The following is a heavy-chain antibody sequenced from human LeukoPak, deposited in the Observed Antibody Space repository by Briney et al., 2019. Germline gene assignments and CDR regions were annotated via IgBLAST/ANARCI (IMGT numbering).Heavy chain of an antibody. CDR3: ARYIAAFNWFDP. CDR2: IFYSGNT. D-gene: IGHD2-21*01. V-gene: IGHV4-59*08. J-gene: IGHJ5*02. CDR1: GGSLSGYY. Sequence: KPSETLSLTCTVSGGSLSGYYWSWIRQSPGKGLEWIGHIFYSGNTNYNPSLKSRVTISVDTSKNQFSLKLNSVTAADSAVYYCARYIAAFNWFDPWGQGTLVTVSS.